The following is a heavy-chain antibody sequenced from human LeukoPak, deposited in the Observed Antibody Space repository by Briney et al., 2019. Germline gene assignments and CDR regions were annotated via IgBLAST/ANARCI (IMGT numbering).Heavy chain of an antibody. J-gene: IGHJ5*02. CDR1: GFTFSSYW. CDR2: INSDGSST. CDR3: AREQTYYDFWSGYYTVGWFDP. Sequence: PGGSLRLSCAASGFTFSSYWMHWVRQAPGEGLVWVSRINSDGSSTSYADSVKGRFTISRDNAKNTLYLQMNSLRAEDTAVYYCAREQTYYDFWSGYYTVGWFDPWGQGTLVTVSS. V-gene: IGHV3-74*01. D-gene: IGHD3-3*01.